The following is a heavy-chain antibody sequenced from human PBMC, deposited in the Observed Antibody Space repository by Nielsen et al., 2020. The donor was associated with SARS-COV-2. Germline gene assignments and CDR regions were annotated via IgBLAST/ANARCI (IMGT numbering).Heavy chain of an antibody. Sequence: ASVKVSCKASGYTFTSYGISWVRQAPGQGLEWMGWISAYNGNTNYAQKLQGRVTMTTDTSTSTAYMELRSLRSDDTAVYYCARRYYYDSSGYRWYFDCWGQGTLVTVSS. V-gene: IGHV1-18*01. CDR1: GYTFTSYG. D-gene: IGHD3-22*01. CDR2: ISAYNGNT. CDR3: ARRYYYDSSGYRWYFDC. J-gene: IGHJ4*02.